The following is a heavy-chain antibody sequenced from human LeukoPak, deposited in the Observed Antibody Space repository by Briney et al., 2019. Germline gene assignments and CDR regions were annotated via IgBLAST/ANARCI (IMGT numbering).Heavy chain of an antibody. D-gene: IGHD5-18*01. CDR2: IKQDGSEK. CDR3: ARAITNYGYIFDY. Sequence: GGSLRLSCAASGFNFSSYWMSLVRQAPGKGLEWVANIKQDGSEKYYVDSVKGRFTISRDNAKNSLYLQMNSLRAEDTAVYYCARAITNYGYIFDYWGQGTLVTVSS. V-gene: IGHV3-7*01. CDR1: GFNFSSYW. J-gene: IGHJ4*02.